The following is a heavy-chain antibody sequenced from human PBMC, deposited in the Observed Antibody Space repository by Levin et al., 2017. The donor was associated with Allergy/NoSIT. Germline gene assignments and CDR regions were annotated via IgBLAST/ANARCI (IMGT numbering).Heavy chain of an antibody. J-gene: IGHJ5*02. Sequence: ASVKVSCKASGYTFTGYYMHWVRQAPGQGLEWMGWINPNSGGTNYAQKFQGRVTMTRDTSISTAYMELSRLRSDDTAVYYCARDGGYCCGGSRPNWFDPWGQGTLVTVSS. CDR1: GYTFTGYY. CDR2: INPNSGGT. V-gene: IGHV1-2*02. CDR3: ARDGGYCCGGSRPNWFDP. D-gene: IGHD2-15*01.